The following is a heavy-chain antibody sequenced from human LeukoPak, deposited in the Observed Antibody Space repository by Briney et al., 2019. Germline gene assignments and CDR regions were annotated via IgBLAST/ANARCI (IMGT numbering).Heavy chain of an antibody. CDR2: IIPIFGTA. Sequence: SVKVSCKASGGTFSSYAISWVRQAPGQGLEWMGGIIPIFGTANYAQKFQGRVTITADESTSTAYMELSSLRPEDTAVYYCARGAYDSSGYSDYWGQGTLVTVSS. V-gene: IGHV1-69*13. CDR3: ARGAYDSSGYSDY. CDR1: GGTFSSYA. J-gene: IGHJ4*02. D-gene: IGHD3-22*01.